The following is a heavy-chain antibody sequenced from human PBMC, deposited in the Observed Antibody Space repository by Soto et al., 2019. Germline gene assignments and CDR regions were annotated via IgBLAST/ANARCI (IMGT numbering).Heavy chain of an antibody. V-gene: IGHV3-53*05. CDR2: IYGLDGT. CDR1: GFTVSCKKY. J-gene: IGHJ3*02. CDR3: APWHLQDHAYDI. Sequence: PGGSRRPSCQPFGFTVSCKKYVACVRQAPGKGLQLLSAIYGLDGTYYADSVKGRSTTSSDSSRTTVYLQMNFLRPDDTPVYSCAPWHLQDHAYDIWGQGTMVTVSS.